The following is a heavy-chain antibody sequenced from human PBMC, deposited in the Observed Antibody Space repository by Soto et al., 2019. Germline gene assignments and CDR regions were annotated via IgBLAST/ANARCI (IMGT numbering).Heavy chain of an antibody. CDR1: GGSVSSGSYY. D-gene: IGHD2-21*02. CDR3: ANNIGGNSLTFDY. V-gene: IGHV4-61*01. Sequence: PSETLSLTCTVSGGSVSSGSYYWSWIRQPPGKGLEWIGYIYYSGSTNYNPSLKSRVTISVDTSKNQFSLKLSSVTAADTAVYCCANNIGGNSLTFDYWGQGTLVTVSS. CDR2: IYYSGST. J-gene: IGHJ4*02.